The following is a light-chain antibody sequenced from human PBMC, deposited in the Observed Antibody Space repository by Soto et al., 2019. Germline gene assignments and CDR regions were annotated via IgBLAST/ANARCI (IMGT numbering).Light chain of an antibody. CDR1: QSISSW. J-gene: IGKJ1*01. CDR3: QQYSIYSRT. V-gene: IGKV1-5*03. Sequence: DIQMTQSPSTLSASVGDRVTMTCRASQSISSWLAWYQQKPGKAPNLLIYKASFLRSGVPSRFSGSGSGTEFTLTISSLQPDDFATYYCQQYSIYSRTFGQGTKVELK. CDR2: KAS.